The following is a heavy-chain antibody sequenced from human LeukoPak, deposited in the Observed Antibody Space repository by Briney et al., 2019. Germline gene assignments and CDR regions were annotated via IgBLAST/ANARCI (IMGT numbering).Heavy chain of an antibody. CDR3: ARDSSSSSYFDY. CDR2: IYCSGST. V-gene: IGHV4-59*01. Sequence: PSETLSLTCTVSGDSISSYYWSWIRQPPGKGLEWIGYIYCSGSTNYNPSLKSRVTISVDTSKNQFSLRLTSVTAADTAVYYCARDSSSSSYFDYWGQGTLVTVSS. CDR1: GDSISSYY. D-gene: IGHD6-6*01. J-gene: IGHJ4*02.